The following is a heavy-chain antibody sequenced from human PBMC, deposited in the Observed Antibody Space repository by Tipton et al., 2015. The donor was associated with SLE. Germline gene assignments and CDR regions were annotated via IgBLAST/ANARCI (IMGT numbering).Heavy chain of an antibody. CDR3: ATIAAAATGYYYYYYMDV. J-gene: IGHJ6*03. V-gene: IGHV1-18*01. CDR1: GYTFTSYG. CDR2: ISAYNGNT. Sequence: QVQLVQSGAEVKKPGASVKVSCKASGYTFTSYGISWVRQAPGQGLEWMGWISAYNGNTNYAQKFQGRVTMTRNTSVSTAYMELSSLRSEDTAVYYCATIAAAATGYYYYYYMDVWGKGTTVTVSS. D-gene: IGHD6-13*01.